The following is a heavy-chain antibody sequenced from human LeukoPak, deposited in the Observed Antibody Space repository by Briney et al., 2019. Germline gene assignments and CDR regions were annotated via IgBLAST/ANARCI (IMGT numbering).Heavy chain of an antibody. CDR3: ARQGIAICSSTSCYNWFDP. CDR1: GYSFTSYW. CDR2: IYPGDSDT. J-gene: IGHJ5*02. D-gene: IGHD2-2*01. V-gene: IGHV5-51*01. Sequence: GESLKISCKGSGYSFTSYWSGGVRQMPGKGLEWMGIIYPGDSDTRYSPSFHGQVTISADKSIGNAYLQWSSLKASDTAMSYCARQGIAICSSTSCYNWFDPWGQGTLVTVSS.